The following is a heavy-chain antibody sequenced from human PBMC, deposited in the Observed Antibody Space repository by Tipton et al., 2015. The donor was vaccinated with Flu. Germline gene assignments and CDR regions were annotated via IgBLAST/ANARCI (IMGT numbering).Heavy chain of an antibody. CDR2: IYYSGST. V-gene: IGHV4-39*01. J-gene: IGHJ4*02. CDR1: GGSISSSSYY. CDR3: ARLGGPYCSGGSCEDYFDY. Sequence: TLSLTCTVSGGSISSSSYYWGWIRQPPGKGLEWIGSIYYSGSTYYNPSLKNRVTISVDTSKNQFSLKLSSVTAADTAVYYWARLGGPYCSGGSCEDYFDYWGQGTLVTVSS. D-gene: IGHD2-15*01.